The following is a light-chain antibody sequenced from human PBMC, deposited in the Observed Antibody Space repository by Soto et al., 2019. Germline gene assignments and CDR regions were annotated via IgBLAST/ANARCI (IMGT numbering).Light chain of an antibody. J-gene: IGLJ1*01. CDR3: SSYTSSSTL. CDR2: AVT. Sequence: QSALTQPASVSGSPGQSITISRTGTSSDVGGYNYVSWYQQHPGKAPKLMIYAVTDRPSGVSSRFSGSKSGNTASLTISGLQAEDEADYYCSSYTSSSTLFGTGTKSPS. CDR1: SSDVGGYNY. V-gene: IGLV2-14*01.